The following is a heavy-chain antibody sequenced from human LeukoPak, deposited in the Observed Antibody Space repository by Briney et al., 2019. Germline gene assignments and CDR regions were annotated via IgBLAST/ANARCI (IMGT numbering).Heavy chain of an antibody. D-gene: IGHD3-9*01. J-gene: IGHJ4*02. V-gene: IGHV3-15*01. Sequence: KPGGSLRLSCAASGFTVSSNYMSWVRQAPGKGLEWVGRIKSKTDGGTTDYAAPVKGRFTISRDDSKNTLYLQMNSLKTEDTAVYYCTTLPYLYYDILTGYYAGNDYWGQGTLVTVSS. CDR1: GFTVSSNY. CDR2: IKSKTDGGTT. CDR3: TTLPYLYYDILTGYYAGNDY.